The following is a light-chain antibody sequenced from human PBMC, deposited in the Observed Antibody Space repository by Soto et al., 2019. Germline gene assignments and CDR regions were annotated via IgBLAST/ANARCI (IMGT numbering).Light chain of an antibody. J-gene: IGKJ2*01. Sequence: DIQMIQSPSTLSASVGDRVTITCRASQSIDTALAWYQQKPGKAPNLLIYRASNLESGVPSRFSGSGSGTEFTLAISSLQPDDFATYYCQQYGRFLTFGQGTKLEIK. CDR1: QSIDTA. CDR2: RAS. V-gene: IGKV1-5*03. CDR3: QQYGRFLT.